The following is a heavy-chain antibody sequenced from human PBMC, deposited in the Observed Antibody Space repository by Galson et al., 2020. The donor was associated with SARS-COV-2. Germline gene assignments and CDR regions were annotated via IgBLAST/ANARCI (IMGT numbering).Heavy chain of an antibody. Sequence: GGSLRLSCAASGFTFSSYSMNWVRQAPGKGLEWVSSIISSSSYIYYADSVKGRFTISRDNAKNSLYLQMNSLRAEDTAVYYCARDYYDSSGYQDYWGQGTLVTVSS. V-gene: IGHV3-21*01. CDR2: IISSSSYI. D-gene: IGHD3-22*01. CDR3: ARDYYDSSGYQDY. CDR1: GFTFSSYS. J-gene: IGHJ4*02.